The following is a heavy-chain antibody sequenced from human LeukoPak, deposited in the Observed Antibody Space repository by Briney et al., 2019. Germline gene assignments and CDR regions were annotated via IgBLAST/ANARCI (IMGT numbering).Heavy chain of an antibody. CDR3: ARGYYGSGSYYKDY. D-gene: IGHD3-10*01. CDR1: GYSISSGYY. CDR2: IYHSGST. Sequence: SETLSLTCAVSGYSISSGYYWGWIRQPPGKGLEWIGSIYHSGSTYYNPSLKSRVTISVDTSKNQFSLKLSSVTAADTAVYYCARGYYGSGSYYKDYWGQGTLVTVSS. J-gene: IGHJ4*02. V-gene: IGHV4-38-2*01.